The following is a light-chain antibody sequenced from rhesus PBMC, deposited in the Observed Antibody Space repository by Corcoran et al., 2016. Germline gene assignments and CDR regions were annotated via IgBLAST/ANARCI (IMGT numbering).Light chain of an antibody. CDR1: QGISRW. CDR3: QQYDDLPFT. CDR2: AAS. J-gene: IGKJ3*01. V-gene: IGKV1-19*01. Sequence: DIQMTQSPSSLSASVGDRVTITCQASQGISRWLAWYQLKAGKAPKLLISAASTLHSGVPSRFSGSGSGTDFTLTISSLQPEDFATYYCQQYDDLPFTFGPGTKLDIK.